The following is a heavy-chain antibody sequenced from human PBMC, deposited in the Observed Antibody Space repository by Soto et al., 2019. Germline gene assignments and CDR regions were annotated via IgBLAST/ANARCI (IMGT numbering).Heavy chain of an antibody. D-gene: IGHD6-19*01. V-gene: IGHV5-51*01. Sequence: GESLKISCKGSGYSFTSYWIGWVRQMPGKGLEWMGIIYPGDSDTRYSPSFQGQVTISADKSISTAYLQWSSLKASDTAMYYCASPQSFSSGWYDGTHDAFDIWGQGTMVTVSS. CDR3: ASPQSFSSGWYDGTHDAFDI. CDR1: GYSFTSYW. J-gene: IGHJ3*02. CDR2: IYPGDSDT.